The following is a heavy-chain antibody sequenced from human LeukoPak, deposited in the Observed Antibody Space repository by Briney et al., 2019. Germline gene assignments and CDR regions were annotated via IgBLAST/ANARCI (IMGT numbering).Heavy chain of an antibody. J-gene: IGHJ5*02. V-gene: IGHV1-2*02. CDR3: ARGVYCSSTSCYGEHSWFDP. Sequence: GASVKVSCKASGYTFTGYYMHWVRQAPGQGLEWMGWMNPNSGGTNYAQKFQGRVTMTRDTSISTAYVELSRLRSDDTAVYYCARGVYCSSTSCYGEHSWFDPWGQGTLVTVSS. D-gene: IGHD2-2*01. CDR1: GYTFTGYY. CDR2: MNPNSGGT.